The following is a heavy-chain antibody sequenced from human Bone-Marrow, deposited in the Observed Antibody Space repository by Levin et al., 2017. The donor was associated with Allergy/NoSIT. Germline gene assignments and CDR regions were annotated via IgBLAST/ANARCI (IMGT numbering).Heavy chain of an antibody. CDR2: ISYDGSNK. CDR1: GFTFSSYA. Sequence: LSLTCAASGFTFSSYAMHWVRQAPGKGLEWVAVISYDGSNKYYADSVKGRFTISRDNSKNTLYLQMNSLRAEDTAVYYCARGQRGPLDSLARQGYYFDYWGQGTLVTVSS. J-gene: IGHJ4*02. V-gene: IGHV3-30-3*01. CDR3: ARGQRGPLDSLARQGYYFDY. D-gene: IGHD6-6*01.